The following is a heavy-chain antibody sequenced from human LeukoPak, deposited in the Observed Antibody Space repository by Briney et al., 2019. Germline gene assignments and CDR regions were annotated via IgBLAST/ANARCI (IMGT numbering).Heavy chain of an antibody. Sequence: SGGSLRLSCAASGFTVSGYWMSWLRHAPGKGREWVANIKQDGGEKYYVDSVKGRFTISRDNAKNSLYLQMNSLRAEDTAVYYCARDRGFGQADVWGKGTTVTVSS. CDR3: ARDRGFGQADV. J-gene: IGHJ6*04. CDR1: GFTVSGYW. D-gene: IGHD3-10*01. V-gene: IGHV3-7*01. CDR2: IKQDGGEK.